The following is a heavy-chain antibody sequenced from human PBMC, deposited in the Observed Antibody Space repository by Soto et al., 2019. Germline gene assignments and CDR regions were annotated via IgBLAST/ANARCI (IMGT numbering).Heavy chain of an antibody. D-gene: IGHD6-19*01. CDR1: GFTFSSYG. CDR2: ISYDGSNK. V-gene: IGHV3-30*18. Sequence: QVQLVESGGGVVQPGRSLRLSCAASGFTFSSYGMHWVRQAPGKGLEWVAVISYDGSNKYYADSVKGRFTISRDNSKNAPYLQMNSLRAEDTAVYYCAKDRRPGIAVAANSKPPYYYGIDVWVQGTTVTVSS. J-gene: IGHJ6*02. CDR3: AKDRRPGIAVAANSKPPYYYGIDV.